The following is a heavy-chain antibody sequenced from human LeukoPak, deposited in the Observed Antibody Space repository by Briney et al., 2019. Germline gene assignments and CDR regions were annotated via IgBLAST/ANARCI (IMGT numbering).Heavy chain of an antibody. CDR1: GGTFSSYA. V-gene: IGHV1-69*06. Sequence: SVKVSCKASGGTFSSYAISWVRQAPGQGLEWMGGIIPIFGTANYAQKFQGRVTITADKSTSTAYMELSSLRSEDTAVYYCASGGIIWFGELLRFDYWGQGTLVTVSS. CDR3: ASGGIIWFGELLRFDY. CDR2: IIPIFGTA. D-gene: IGHD3-10*01. J-gene: IGHJ4*02.